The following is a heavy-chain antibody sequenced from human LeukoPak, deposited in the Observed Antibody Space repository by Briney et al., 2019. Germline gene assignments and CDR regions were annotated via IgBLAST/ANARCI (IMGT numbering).Heavy chain of an antibody. V-gene: IGHV3-7*01. CDR2: IKEDGSEK. J-gene: IGHJ6*03. CDR1: GFTFSNYW. Sequence: PGGSLRLSCAASGFTFSNYWMTWVRQAPGKGLEWVASIKEDGSEKYYVDSVKGRFTISRDNAENSLYLQMNSLRAEDTAVYYCARVGNLYYYYSMAVGGKGPTVTVPS. CDR3: ARVGNLYYYYSMAV. D-gene: IGHD1-14*01.